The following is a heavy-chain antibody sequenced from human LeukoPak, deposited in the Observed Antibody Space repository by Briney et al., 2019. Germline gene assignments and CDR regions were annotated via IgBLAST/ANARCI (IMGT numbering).Heavy chain of an antibody. CDR3: AKSIFRFRQLDGFDP. V-gene: IGHV3-30*02. D-gene: IGHD6-13*01. J-gene: IGHJ5*02. CDR1: GFSFSSYG. CDR2: IRYDGNEK. Sequence: PGGSLRLSCAASGFSFSSYGMHWVRQASGKGLELVAFIRYDGNEKYYAGSVQGRFTVARDNSKNTLYLQMNSLRAEDTAVYYCAKSIFRFRQLDGFDPWGQGTLVTVSS.